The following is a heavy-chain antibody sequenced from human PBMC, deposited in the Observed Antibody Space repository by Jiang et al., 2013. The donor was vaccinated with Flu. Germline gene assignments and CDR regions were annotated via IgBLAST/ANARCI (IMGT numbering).Heavy chain of an antibody. CDR2: INSDGSST. CDR3: ARDRRGSYYSA. V-gene: IGHV3-74*01. D-gene: IGHD1-26*01. Sequence: RINSDGSSTSYADSVKGRFTISRDNAKNTLYLQMNSLRAEDTAVYYCARDRRGSYYSAWGQGTLVTVSS. J-gene: IGHJ5*02.